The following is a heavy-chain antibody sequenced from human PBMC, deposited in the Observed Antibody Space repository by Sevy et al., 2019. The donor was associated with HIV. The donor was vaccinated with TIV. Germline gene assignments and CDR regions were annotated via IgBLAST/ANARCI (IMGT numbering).Heavy chain of an antibody. D-gene: IGHD3-22*01. J-gene: IGHJ3*02. CDR3: ARSQAYYYDSSGYYYTWGAFDI. V-gene: IGHV3-30*14. Sequence: GGSLRLSCAASGFTFTLYAIHWVRQAPGKGLEWVALISYSGTNKYYADSVKGRFTISRDNFKNTLYLQMNSLRAEDTAVYYCARSQAYYYDSSGYYYTWGAFDIWGQGTMVTVSS. CDR1: GFTFTLYA. CDR2: ISYSGTNK.